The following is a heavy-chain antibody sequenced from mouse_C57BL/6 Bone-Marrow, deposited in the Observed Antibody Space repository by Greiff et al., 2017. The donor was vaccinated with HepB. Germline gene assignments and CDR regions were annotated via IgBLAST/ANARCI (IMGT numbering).Heavy chain of an antibody. J-gene: IGHJ1*03. Sequence: DVNVVESGGGLVKPGGSLKLSCAASGFTFSSYTMSWVRQTPEKRLEWVATISGGGGNTYYPDSVKGRFTISRDNAKNTLYLQMSSLRSEDTALYYCARRYYGSTHWYFDVWGTGTTVTVSS. CDR2: ISGGGGNT. CDR3: ARRYYGSTHWYFDV. D-gene: IGHD1-1*01. CDR1: GFTFSSYT. V-gene: IGHV5-9*01.